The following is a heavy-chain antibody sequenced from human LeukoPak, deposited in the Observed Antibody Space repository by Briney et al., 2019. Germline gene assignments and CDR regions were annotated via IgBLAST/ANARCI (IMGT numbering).Heavy chain of an antibody. D-gene: IGHD5-24*01. CDR3: AKDRGDGYNAEYFQH. Sequence: GGSLRLSCAASGFTFSSYAMSWVRQAPGKGLEWVSAISGSGGSTYYADSVKGRFTISRDNSKNTLYLQMNSLRAEDTAVYYCAKDRGDGYNAEYFQHWGQGTLVTVSS. V-gene: IGHV3-23*01. J-gene: IGHJ1*01. CDR2: ISGSGGST. CDR1: GFTFSSYA.